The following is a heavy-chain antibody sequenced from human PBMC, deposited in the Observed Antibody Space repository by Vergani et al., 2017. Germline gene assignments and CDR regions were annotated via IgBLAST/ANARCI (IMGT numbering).Heavy chain of an antibody. CDR1: GGSFSGYY. V-gene: IGHV4-34*01. Sequence: QVQLQQWGAGLLKPSETLSLTCAVYGGSFSGYYWSWIRQPPGKGLEWIGEINHSGSTNYNTSLKSRVTISEDTAKTQFSLKLRSGTAADTAVYYCARGPYYDFWSGYSYGMDVWGQGTTVTVSS. CDR2: INHSGST. CDR3: ARGPYYDFWSGYSYGMDV. J-gene: IGHJ6*02. D-gene: IGHD3-3*01.